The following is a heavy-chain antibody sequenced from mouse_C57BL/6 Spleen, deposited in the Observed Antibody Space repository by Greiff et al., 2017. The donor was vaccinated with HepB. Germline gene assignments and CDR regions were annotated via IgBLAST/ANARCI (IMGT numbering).Heavy chain of an antibody. J-gene: IGHJ4*01. CDR1: GYTFTDYN. CDR3: ARSALSNYDAMDY. Sequence: EVQLQQSGPELVKPGASLKIPCKASGYTFTDYNMDWVKQTHGKSLEWIGGINPNNGGTISNQKFTGKATLTVDKSSSTACMELRSLTSEDTAVSYCARSALSNYDAMDYWGQGASVTVSS. V-gene: IGHV1-18*01. CDR2: INPNNGGT. D-gene: IGHD2-5*01.